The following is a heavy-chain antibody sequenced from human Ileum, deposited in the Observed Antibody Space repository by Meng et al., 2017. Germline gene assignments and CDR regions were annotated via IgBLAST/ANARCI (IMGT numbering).Heavy chain of an antibody. Sequence: QVHVVQSGAEVKKPGAAGKASCKPSGYGFTGYYMHWVRQAPGQGLEWMGRINSNSGGTNYAQKFKGRVTLTRDISTVYMELSSLRSDDTAVYYCASRNYNYDDYFEYWGQGTLVTVSS. CDR2: INSNSGGT. J-gene: IGHJ4*02. CDR1: GYGFTGYY. V-gene: IGHV1-2*06. CDR3: ASRNYNYDDYFEY. D-gene: IGHD1-7*01.